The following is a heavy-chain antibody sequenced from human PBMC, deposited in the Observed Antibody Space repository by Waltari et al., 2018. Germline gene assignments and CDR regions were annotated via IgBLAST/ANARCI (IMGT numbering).Heavy chain of an antibody. D-gene: IGHD2-2*01. CDR1: GYSFTTYA. V-gene: IGHV1-3*01. Sequence: QVQLVQSGAEVKKPGASVTVSCKASGYSFTTYAMHWVRQAPGQSLEWMGWINADDGNIKYSHKFQGRVIITRDTSASTAYIEVNSVNSEDTAVYYCARGYHKTAWIVDYWGQGTLVTVSS. CDR2: INADDGNI. J-gene: IGHJ4*02. CDR3: ARGYHKTAWIVDY.